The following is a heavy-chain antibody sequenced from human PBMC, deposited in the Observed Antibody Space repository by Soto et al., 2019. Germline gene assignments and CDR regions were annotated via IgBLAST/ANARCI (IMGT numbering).Heavy chain of an antibody. J-gene: IGHJ5*02. D-gene: IGHD2-8*01. V-gene: IGHV1-69*01. CDR3: AILTPIPPTPSLSNWFDP. CDR1: GGTFSSYA. CDR2: IIPIFGTA. Sequence: QVQLVQSGAEVKKPGSSVKVSCKASGGTFSSYAISWVRQAPGQGLEWMGGIIPIFGTANYAQKFQGRVTITADESTSTAYMELSGLRSEDTAVYYCAILTPIPPTPSLSNWFDPWGQGTLVTVSS.